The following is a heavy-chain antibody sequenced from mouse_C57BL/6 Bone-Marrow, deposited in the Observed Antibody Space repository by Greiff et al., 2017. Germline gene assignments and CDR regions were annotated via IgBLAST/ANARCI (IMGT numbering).Heavy chain of an antibody. Sequence: QVQLQQPGAELVKPGASVKLSCKASGYTSTSYWMHWVKQRPGQGLEWIGMIHPNSGSTNYNEKFKSKATLTVDKSSSTAYMQLSSLTSEDSAVYYCARWGYGNSYAMDYWGQGTSVTVSS. V-gene: IGHV1-64*01. CDR1: GYTSTSYW. CDR3: ARWGYGNSYAMDY. CDR2: IHPNSGST. D-gene: IGHD2-10*02. J-gene: IGHJ4*01.